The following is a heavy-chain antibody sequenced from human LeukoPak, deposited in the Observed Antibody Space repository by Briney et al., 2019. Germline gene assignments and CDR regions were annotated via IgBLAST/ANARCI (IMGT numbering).Heavy chain of an antibody. CDR1: GGSISSGGYY. CDR2: IYYSGST. J-gene: IGHJ4*02. Sequence: SETLSLTCTVSGGSISSGGYYWSWIRQHPGKGLEWIGYIYYSGSTYYNPSLKSRVTISVDTSKNQFSLKLSSVTAADTAVYYCARGPYSSSSWLGYWGQGTLVTVSS. D-gene: IGHD6-6*01. CDR3: ARGPYSSSSWLGY. V-gene: IGHV4-31*03.